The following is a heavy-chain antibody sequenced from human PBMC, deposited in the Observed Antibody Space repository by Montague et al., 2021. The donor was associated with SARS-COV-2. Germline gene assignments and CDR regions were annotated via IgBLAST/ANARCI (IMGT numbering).Heavy chain of an antibody. D-gene: IGHD6-19*01. CDR3: ARQDTSGWLTFDY. V-gene: IGHV6-1*01. CDR2: TYFRSSFYN. Sequence: CAISGDSVSSSTVAWNWLRQSPSRGLEWLGRTYFRSSFYNDYALFVKSRLNIQPDSAKNQFSLQLTSVTPEDTAIYYCARQDTSGWLTFDYWGQGILVTASS. J-gene: IGHJ4*02. CDR1: GDSVSSSTVA.